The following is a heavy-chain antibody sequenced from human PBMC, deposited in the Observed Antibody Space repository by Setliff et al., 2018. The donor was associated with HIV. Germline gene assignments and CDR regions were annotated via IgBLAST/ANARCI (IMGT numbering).Heavy chain of an antibody. Sequence: ASVKVSCKASGYTFSTYGISWVRQAPGQGLEWMGWISAYNGNTNYAQKLQGRVTVTTDTSTSTAYMELRSLRSDDTAVYYCASANSGRIHATRLDSWGQGTLVTVSS. D-gene: IGHD5-18*01. J-gene: IGHJ4*02. CDR1: GYTFSTYG. CDR2: ISAYNGNT. V-gene: IGHV1-18*01. CDR3: ASANSGRIHATRLDS.